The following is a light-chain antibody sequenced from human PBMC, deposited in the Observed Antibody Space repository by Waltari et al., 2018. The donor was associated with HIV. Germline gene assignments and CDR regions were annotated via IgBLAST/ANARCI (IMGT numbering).Light chain of an antibody. V-gene: IGKV4-1*01. CDR2: WAS. Sequence: DIVMTQSPDSLAVSLGARATVTCTSSRTVLYNRNYLAWYQQKPGQAPKVLIYWASTRAFGVPDRFSGSGSGTDFSLTINNLQAEDVAVYYCQQCFAAPWTFGQGTKMEIK. J-gene: IGKJ1*01. CDR3: QQCFAAPWT. CDR1: RTVLYNRNY.